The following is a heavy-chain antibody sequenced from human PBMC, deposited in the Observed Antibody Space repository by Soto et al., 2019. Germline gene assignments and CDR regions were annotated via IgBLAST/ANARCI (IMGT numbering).Heavy chain of an antibody. D-gene: IGHD1-20*01. CDR1: GFTFSSYS. V-gene: IGHV3-48*01. CDR2: ISSSSSTI. J-gene: IGHJ4*02. CDR3: ARGITGTTFDY. Sequence: EVQLVESGGGLVQPGGSLRLSCAASGFTFSSYSMNWVRQAPGKGLEWVSYISSSSSTIYYADSVKGRFTISRDNAKNSLYLQMNSLRAEDTAVYYCARGITGTTFDYWGQGTLVTVSS.